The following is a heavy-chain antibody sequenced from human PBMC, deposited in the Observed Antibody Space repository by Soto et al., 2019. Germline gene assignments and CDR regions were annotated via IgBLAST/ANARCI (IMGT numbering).Heavy chain of an antibody. CDR1: GYTFTSYG. V-gene: IGHV1-18*01. J-gene: IGHJ5*02. D-gene: IGHD6-25*01. Sequence: QVLLVQSGTELKKPGASVMVSCKTSGYTFTSYGISWVRQAPGQGPEWMGLISPYNGDTFYARKFQGRVIVTADTATRTVYLELRSLRSDDTAVYYCVRDASSGYRGWWDPWGQGALVTVSS. CDR3: VRDASSGYRGWWDP. CDR2: ISPYNGDT.